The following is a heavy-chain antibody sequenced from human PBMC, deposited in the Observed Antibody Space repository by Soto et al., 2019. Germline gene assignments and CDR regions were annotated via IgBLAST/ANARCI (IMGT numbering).Heavy chain of an antibody. CDR3: AADIPRRSPSGYDWGFRKGNYYYYGMDV. Sequence: GASVKVSCKASGFTFTSSAMQWVRQARGQRLEWIGWIVVGSGNTNYAQKFQERVTITRDMSTSTAYMELSSLRSEDTAVYYCAADIPRRSPSGYDWGFRKGNYYYYGMDVWGQGTTVTVSS. CDR2: IVVGSGNT. V-gene: IGHV1-58*02. D-gene: IGHD5-12*01. J-gene: IGHJ6*02. CDR1: GFTFTSSA.